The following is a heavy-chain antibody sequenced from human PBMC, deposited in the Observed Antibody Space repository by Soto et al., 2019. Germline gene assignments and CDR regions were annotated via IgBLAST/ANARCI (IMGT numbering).Heavy chain of an antibody. J-gene: IGHJ1*01. V-gene: IGHV3-15*01. D-gene: IGHD3-10*01. CDR3: TTDPAVLWFGELLLDFQH. CDR2: IKSKTDGGTT. Sequence: GGSLRLSCAASGFTFSNAWMSWVRQAPGKGLEWVGRIKSKTDGGTTDYAAPVKGRFTISRDDSKNTLYLQMNSLKTEDTAVYYCTTDPAVLWFGELLLDFQHWGQGTLVTVSS. CDR1: GFTFSNAW.